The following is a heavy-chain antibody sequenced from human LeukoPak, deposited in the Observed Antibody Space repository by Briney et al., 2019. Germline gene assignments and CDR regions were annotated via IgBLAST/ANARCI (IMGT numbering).Heavy chain of an antibody. CDR3: ARDGQQWLVRGWFDP. D-gene: IGHD6-19*01. CDR1: GGTFSSYA. J-gene: IGHJ5*02. CDR2: IIPIFGTA. V-gene: IGHV1-69*05. Sequence: SVKVSCKASGGTFSSYAISWVRQAPGQGLEWMGGIIPIFGTANYAQKFQGRVTITTDESTSTAYMELSSLRSDDTAVYYCARDGQQWLVRGWFDPWGQGTLVTVSS.